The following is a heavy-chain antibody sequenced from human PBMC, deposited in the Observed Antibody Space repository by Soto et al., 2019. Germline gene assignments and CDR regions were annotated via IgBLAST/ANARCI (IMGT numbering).Heavy chain of an antibody. CDR1: GGSFSGYY. V-gene: IGHV4-34*01. Sequence: SETQSLTCAVYGGSFSGYYWSWIRQPPGKGLEWIGEINHSGSTNYNPSLKSRVTISVDTSKNQFSLKLSSVTAADTAVYYCARGPAYYYGSGSYYNGYYYYGMDVWGQGTTVTVSS. J-gene: IGHJ6*02. D-gene: IGHD3-10*01. CDR3: ARGPAYYYGSGSYYNGYYYYGMDV. CDR2: INHSGST.